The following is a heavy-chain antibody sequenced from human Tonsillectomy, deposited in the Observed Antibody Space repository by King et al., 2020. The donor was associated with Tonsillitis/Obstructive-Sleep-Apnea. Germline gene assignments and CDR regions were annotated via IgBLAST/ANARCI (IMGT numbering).Heavy chain of an antibody. CDR1: GFTVSSNY. CDR2: IYSGGST. Sequence: DVQLVESGGGLVQPGGSLRLSCAASGFTVSSNYMSWVRQAPGKGLEWVSVIYSGGSTFYADSVKGRFTISRDSSKNTLYLQLNSLRTEDTAVYYCARGGNEAIDYWGQGTLVTVSS. D-gene: IGHD3-16*01. J-gene: IGHJ4*02. V-gene: IGHV3-66*01. CDR3: ARGGNEAIDY.